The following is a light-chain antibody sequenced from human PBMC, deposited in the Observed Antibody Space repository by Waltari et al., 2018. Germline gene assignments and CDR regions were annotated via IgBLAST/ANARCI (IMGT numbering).Light chain of an antibody. CDR1: SSDVGGYNY. CDR3: SSYTSSSLLV. V-gene: IGLV2-14*01. CDR2: EVS. J-gene: IGLJ1*01. Sequence: QSALTQPVSVSGSPGQSITISCTGTSSDVGGYNYVSWYQQHPGKAPKLMIYEVSNRPSGVSNRFSGSKSGNTASLTISGLQAEDEADYYCSSYTSSSLLVFGTGTKVTVL.